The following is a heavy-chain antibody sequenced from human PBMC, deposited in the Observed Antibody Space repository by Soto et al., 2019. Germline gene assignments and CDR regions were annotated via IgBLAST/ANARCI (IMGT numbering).Heavy chain of an antibody. CDR3: ARSVTVTYLSYYYYGIDV. CDR2: INHSGST. CDR1: GGSFSGYY. D-gene: IGHD4-17*01. J-gene: IGHJ6*02. V-gene: IGHV4-34*01. Sequence: SGTLSLTCPDYGGSFSGYYWSWIRQPPGKGLEWIGEINHSGSTNYNPSLKSRVTISVDTSKNQFSLKLSSVTAADTAVYYCARSVTVTYLSYYYYGIDVWGQGTTVTVSS.